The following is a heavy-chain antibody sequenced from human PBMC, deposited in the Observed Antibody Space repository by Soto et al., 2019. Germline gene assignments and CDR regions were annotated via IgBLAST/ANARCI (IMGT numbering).Heavy chain of an antibody. V-gene: IGHV4-59*08. CDR1: GGSISSYY. CDR2: IYYSGST. D-gene: IGHD3-10*01. J-gene: IGHJ2*01. Sequence: QVQLQESGPGLVKPSETLSLTCTVSGGSISSYYWSWIRQPPGKGLEWIGYIYYSGSTNYNPSLKSRVTISVDTSKNQFSLKLSSVTAADTAVYYCARRPHSFRGDENWYFDLWGRGTLVTVSS. CDR3: ARRPHSFRGDENWYFDL.